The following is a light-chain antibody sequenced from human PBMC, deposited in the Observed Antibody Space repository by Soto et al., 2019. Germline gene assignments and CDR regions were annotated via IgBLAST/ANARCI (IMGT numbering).Light chain of an antibody. Sequence: QSALTQPASVSGSPGQSITISCTGSYNDVGAYNYVSWYQQHPGKAPKLIIYEVNNQPSGVSHRFSGSKSGNTASLTISGLQADDEADYYCASYTSSSTRVFGGGTKLTVL. J-gene: IGLJ3*02. CDR1: YNDVGAYNY. CDR3: ASYTSSSTRV. CDR2: EVN. V-gene: IGLV2-14*01.